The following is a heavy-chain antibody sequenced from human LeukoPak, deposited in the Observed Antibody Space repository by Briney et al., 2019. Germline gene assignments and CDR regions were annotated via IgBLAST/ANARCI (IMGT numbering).Heavy chain of an antibody. CDR3: ARLNAVNYALDI. J-gene: IGHJ3*02. CDR1: GGSISSYY. D-gene: IGHD1-1*01. CDR2: IYYSGST. V-gene: IGHV4-59*08. Sequence: SETLSLTCTVSGGSISSYYWSWIRQPPGKGLEWIGYIYYSGSTNYNPSLKSRVTISVDTSKNQFSLKLSSVTTADTAVYYCARLNAVNYALDIWGQGTMVTVSS.